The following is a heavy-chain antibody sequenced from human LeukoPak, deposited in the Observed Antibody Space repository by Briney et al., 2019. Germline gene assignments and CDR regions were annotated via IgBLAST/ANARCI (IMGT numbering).Heavy chain of an antibody. CDR2: INPNSGGT. CDR3: ARERHCRSTSCLYYYYGMDV. V-gene: IGHV1-2*02. D-gene: IGHD2-2*01. J-gene: IGHJ6*02. CDR1: GYTFTGYY. Sequence: ASVKVSCKASGYTFTGYYMHWVRQAPGQGLEWMGWINPNSGGTNYAQKFQGRVTMTRDTSISTAYMELSRLRSDDTAVYYCARERHCRSTSCLYYYYGMDVWGQGTTVTVSS.